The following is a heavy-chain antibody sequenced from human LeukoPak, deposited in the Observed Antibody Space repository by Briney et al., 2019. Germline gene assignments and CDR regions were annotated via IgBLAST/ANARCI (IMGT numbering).Heavy chain of an antibody. D-gene: IGHD1-14*01. Sequence: ASVKVSCKASGGTFSSYAISWVRQAPGQGLEWMGGIIPIFGTANYAQKFQGRVTITTDESTSTAYMELSSLRSEDTAVYYCAITRCLRRDYWGQGTLVTVSS. CDR3: AITRCLRRDY. V-gene: IGHV1-69*05. J-gene: IGHJ4*02. CDR2: IIPIFGTA. CDR1: GGTFSSYA.